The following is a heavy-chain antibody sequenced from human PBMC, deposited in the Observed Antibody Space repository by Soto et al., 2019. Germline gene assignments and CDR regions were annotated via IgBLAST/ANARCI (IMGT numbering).Heavy chain of an antibody. J-gene: IGHJ6*02. CDR3: VKDPGRPRNYCYGMAV. Sequence: PSETLSLTCTVSGGSFSSNNFYWSWFRQYQGKGLEWIGYIYHTGTTYYSPSLESRVTISLDTSKNQFSLRLTSVSAADTATYYCVKDPGRPRNYCYGMAVWGQGITDTVSS. CDR2: IYHTGTT. D-gene: IGHD7-27*01. CDR1: GGSFSSNNFY. V-gene: IGHV4-31*03.